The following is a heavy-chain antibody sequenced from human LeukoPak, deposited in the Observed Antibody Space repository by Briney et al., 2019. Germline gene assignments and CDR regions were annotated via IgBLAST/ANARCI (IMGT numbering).Heavy chain of an antibody. D-gene: IGHD4-23*01. V-gene: IGHV4-34*01. CDR2: INHSGST. J-gene: IGHJ4*02. Sequence: SETLSLTCAVYGGSFSGYYWSWIRQPPGKGLEWIGEINHSGSTNYNPSLKSRVTISVDTFKNQFSLKLSSVTAADTAVYYCARHGPTTVVTYFDYWGQGTLVTVSS. CDR3: ARHGPTTVVTYFDY. CDR1: GGSFSGYY.